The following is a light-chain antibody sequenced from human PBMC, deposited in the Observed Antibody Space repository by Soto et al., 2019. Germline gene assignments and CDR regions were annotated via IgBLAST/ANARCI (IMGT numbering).Light chain of an antibody. CDR2: RAS. Sequence: EIVMTQSPATLSLSPGERATLSCRASQSVTSNYLAWYQQKPGQAPRLLIYRASSRATGTPGRFSGSGSGTDFTLTISRLEPEDFAVYYCQQYGGSPQTFGQGTKVDIK. CDR3: QQYGGSPQT. CDR1: QSVTSNY. J-gene: IGKJ1*01. V-gene: IGKV3-20*01.